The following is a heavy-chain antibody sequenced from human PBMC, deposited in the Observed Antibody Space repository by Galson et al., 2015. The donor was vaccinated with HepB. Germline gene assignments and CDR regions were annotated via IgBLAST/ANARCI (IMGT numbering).Heavy chain of an antibody. J-gene: IGHJ4*02. Sequence: SLRLSCAASGFTFSGYGMHWVRQAPGKGLEWVALIWYDGSNKYYADSVKGRFTISRDNPKNTLYLQMNSLRAEETAVYYCARERGAYSYGSCDCWGQGSLGTVSS. CDR3: ARERGAYSYGSCDC. V-gene: IGHV3-33*01. D-gene: IGHD5-18*01. CDR1: GFTFSGYG. CDR2: IWYDGSNK.